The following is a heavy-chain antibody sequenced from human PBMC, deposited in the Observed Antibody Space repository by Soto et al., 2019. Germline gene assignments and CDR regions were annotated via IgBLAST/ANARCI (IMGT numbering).Heavy chain of an antibody. CDR1: GFTFSSYS. J-gene: IGHJ4*02. CDR2: ISSSSSYI. D-gene: IGHD3-22*01. CDR3: ARESAYYYDSSGYLWADY. Sequence: EVQLVESGGGLVKPGGSLRLSCAASGFTFSSYSMNWVRQAPGKGLEWVSAISSSSSYIEYADSVKGRFTISRDNAKNSLEMQMNSLRAEDTAVYYCARESAYYYDSSGYLWADYWGQGTLVTVSS. V-gene: IGHV3-21*01.